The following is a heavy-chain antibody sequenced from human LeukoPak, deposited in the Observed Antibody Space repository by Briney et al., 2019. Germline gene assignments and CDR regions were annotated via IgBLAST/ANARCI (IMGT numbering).Heavy chain of an antibody. J-gene: IGHJ6*03. CDR2: IYYSGST. CDR1: GGSISSYY. V-gene: IGHV4-59*01. CDR3: ARDTGITRVMDV. D-gene: IGHD1-14*01. Sequence: SETLSLTCTVSGGSISSYYWSWIRQPPGKGLEWIGYIYYSGSTNYNPSLKSRVTISVDTSKNQFSLKLSSVTAADTAVYYCARDTGITRVMDVWGKGTTVTVSS.